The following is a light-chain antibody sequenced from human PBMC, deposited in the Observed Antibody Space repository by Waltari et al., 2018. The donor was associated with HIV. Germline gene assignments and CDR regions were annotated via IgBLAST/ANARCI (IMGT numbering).Light chain of an antibody. CDR3: GTWDSSLSAWV. V-gene: IGLV1-51*01. CDR2: DSN. CDR1: SSNIGNNY. Sequence: QSVLTQPPSVSAAPGQKVTIPCSGSSSNIGNNYVTWYQQLPGTAPKLLIYDSNKRPSGIPDRFSGSKSGTSGTLAITGLQTGDEADYYCGTWDSSLSAWVFGGGTKLTVL. J-gene: IGLJ3*02.